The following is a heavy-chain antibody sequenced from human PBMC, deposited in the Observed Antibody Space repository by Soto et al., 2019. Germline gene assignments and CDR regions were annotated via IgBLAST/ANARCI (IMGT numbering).Heavy chain of an antibody. J-gene: IGHJ6*03. Sequence: SETLSLTCAVYGGSFSGYYWSWIRQPPGKGLEWIGEINHSGSTNYNPSLKSRVTISVDTSKNQFSLKLSSVTAADTAVYYCARASRWRYCSGGSCLTHYYYYMDVWGKGTTVTVSS. V-gene: IGHV4-34*01. D-gene: IGHD2-15*01. CDR1: GGSFSGYY. CDR2: INHSGST. CDR3: ARASRWRYCSGGSCLTHYYYYMDV.